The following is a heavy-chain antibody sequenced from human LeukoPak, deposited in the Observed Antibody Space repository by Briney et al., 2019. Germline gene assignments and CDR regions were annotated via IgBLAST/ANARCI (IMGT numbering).Heavy chain of an antibody. J-gene: IGHJ4*02. V-gene: IGHV3-15*01. CDR3: TTHRSGSYFNN. Sequence: KTGGSLRLSCAASGFTFSDHYMDWVRQAPGKGLEWVGRIKSKVDGGTRDYAAPVKDRFTISRDDSKSTLYLQMNSLETEDTAVYYCTTHRSGSYFNNWGQGTLVTVSS. CDR2: IKSKVDGGTR. D-gene: IGHD5-18*01. CDR1: GFTFSDHY.